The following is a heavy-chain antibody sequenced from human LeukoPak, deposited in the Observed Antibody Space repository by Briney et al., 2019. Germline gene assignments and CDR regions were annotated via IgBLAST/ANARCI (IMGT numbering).Heavy chain of an antibody. Sequence: GGSLRLSCAASGFTFSSYWMSWVRQAPGKGLEWVANIKQDGSEKYYVDSVKGRFTISRDNAKNSLYLQMNSLRTEDTALYYCAKNTPRAYGGNYYFDYWGQGTLVTVSS. D-gene: IGHD4-23*01. CDR3: AKNTPRAYGGNYYFDY. CDR2: IKQDGSEK. V-gene: IGHV3-7*03. CDR1: GFTFSSYW. J-gene: IGHJ4*02.